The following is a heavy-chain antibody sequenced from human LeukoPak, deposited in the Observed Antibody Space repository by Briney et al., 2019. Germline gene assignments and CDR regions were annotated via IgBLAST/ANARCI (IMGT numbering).Heavy chain of an antibody. CDR1: GGSFSGYY. V-gene: IGHV4-34*01. D-gene: IGHD3-16*02. CDR3: ARDMQLST. CDR2: INHSGST. Sequence: SETLSLTCAVYGGSFSGYYWSWIRQPPGKGLEWIGEINHSGSTNYNPSLKSRVTISVDTSKSQFSLKLSSVTAADTAIYYCARDMQLSTWGLGTMVTVSS. J-gene: IGHJ3*01.